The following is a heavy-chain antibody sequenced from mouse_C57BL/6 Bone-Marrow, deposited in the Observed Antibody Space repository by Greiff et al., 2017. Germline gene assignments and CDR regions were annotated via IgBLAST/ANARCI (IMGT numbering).Heavy chain of an antibody. CDR2: IDPSDSYT. Sequence: QVQLQQPGAELVRPGTSVKLSCKASGYTFTSYWMHWVKQRPGQGLEWIGVIDPSDSYTNYNQKFKGKATLTVDPSSSTAYMQLSSLTSEDSAVYYCARPGSSPAWFAYWGQGTLVTVSA. D-gene: IGHD1-1*01. J-gene: IGHJ3*01. V-gene: IGHV1-59*01. CDR3: ARPGSSPAWFAY. CDR1: GYTFTSYW.